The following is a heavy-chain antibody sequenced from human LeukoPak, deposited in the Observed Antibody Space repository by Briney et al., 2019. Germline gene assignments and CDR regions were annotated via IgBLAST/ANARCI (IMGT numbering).Heavy chain of an antibody. CDR3: ASGGRDGYNLY. V-gene: IGHV3-64*01. CDR2: ISSNGGST. J-gene: IGHJ4*02. D-gene: IGHD5-12*01. CDR1: GFTFSSYA. Sequence: GGSLRLSCAASGFTFSSYAMHWVRQAPGKGLEYVSAISSNGGSTYYANSVKGRFTISRDNSKNTLYLQMGSLRAEDMAVYYCASGGRDGYNLYWGQGTLVTVSS.